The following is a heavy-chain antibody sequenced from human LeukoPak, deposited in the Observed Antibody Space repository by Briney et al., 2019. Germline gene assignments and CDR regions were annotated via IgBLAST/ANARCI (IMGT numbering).Heavy chain of an antibody. CDR2: ISSSSSYI. V-gene: IGHV3-21*01. CDR3: ARDAFDI. CDR1: GFTFSSYW. Sequence: GGSLRLSCAASGFTFSSYWMHWVRQAPGKGLEWVSSISSSSSYIYYADSVEGRFTISRDNAKNSLYLQMNSLRAEDTAVYYCARDAFDIWGQGTMVTVSS. J-gene: IGHJ3*02.